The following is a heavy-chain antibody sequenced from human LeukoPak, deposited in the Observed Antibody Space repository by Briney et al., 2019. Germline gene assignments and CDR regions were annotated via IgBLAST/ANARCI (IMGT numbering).Heavy chain of an antibody. CDR2: INTNTGNP. CDR1: GYTFTSYA. V-gene: IGHV7-4-1*02. Sequence: ASVKVSCKASGYTFTSYAMNWVRQAPGQGLEWMGWINTNTGNPTYAQGFTGRFVFSLDTSVSTAYLQISSLKAGDTAVYYCARVVGCGGDCYSGISDYWGQGTLVTVSS. D-gene: IGHD2-21*02. J-gene: IGHJ4*02. CDR3: ARVVGCGGDCYSGISDY.